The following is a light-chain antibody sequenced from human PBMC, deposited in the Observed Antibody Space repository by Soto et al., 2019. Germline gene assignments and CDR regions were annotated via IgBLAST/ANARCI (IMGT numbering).Light chain of an antibody. V-gene: IGKV3-15*01. CDR1: QSVSSN. CDR3: QQYNNWPV. CDR2: GAS. J-gene: IGKJ3*01. Sequence: IVMTQSPVTLSVSPGERATLSFRASQSVSSNLAWYQQKPGQAPRLLIHGASTRATGIPARFSGSGSGTEFTLTISSLQSEDFAVYYCQQYNNWPVFGPGTKVDIK.